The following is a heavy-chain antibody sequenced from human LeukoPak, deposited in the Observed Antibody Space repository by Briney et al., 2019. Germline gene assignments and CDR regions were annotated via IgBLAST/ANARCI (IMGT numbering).Heavy chain of an antibody. CDR2: INPNSGGT. V-gene: IGHV1-2*02. CDR1: GYTFTGYY. CDR3: ARGAAGTYYFDY. J-gene: IGHJ4*02. D-gene: IGHD6-13*01. Sequence: ASVKVSCKASGYTFTGYYMHWARQAPGQGLEWMGWINPNSGGTNYAQKFQGRVTMTRDTSISTAYMELSRLRSDDTAVYYCARGAAGTYYFDYWGQGTLVTVSS.